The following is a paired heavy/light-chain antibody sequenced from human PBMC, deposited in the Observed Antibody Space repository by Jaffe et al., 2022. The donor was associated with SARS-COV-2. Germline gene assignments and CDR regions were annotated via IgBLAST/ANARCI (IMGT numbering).Light chain of an antibody. V-gene: IGLV3-1*01. J-gene: IGLJ2*01. CDR1: KLGDKY. Sequence: SYELTQPPSVSVSPGQTASITCSGDKLGDKYACWYQQKPGQSPVLVIYQDSKRPSGIPERFSGSNSGNTATLTISGTQAMDEADYYCQAWDSSAVVFGGGTKLTVL. CDR3: QAWDSSAVV. CDR2: QDS.
Heavy chain of an antibody. J-gene: IGHJ4*02. CDR2: IYYSGST. CDR1: GGSISSGGYY. CDR3: ARSMNYYDSSGYFYREDGPLDY. D-gene: IGHD3-22*01. Sequence: QVQLQESGPGLVKPSQTLSLTCTVSGGSISSGGYYWSWIRQHPGKGLEWIGYIYYSGSTYYNPSLKSRVTISVDTSKNQFSLKLSSVTAADTAVYYCARSMNYYDSSGYFYREDGPLDYWGQGTLVTVSS. V-gene: IGHV4-31*03.